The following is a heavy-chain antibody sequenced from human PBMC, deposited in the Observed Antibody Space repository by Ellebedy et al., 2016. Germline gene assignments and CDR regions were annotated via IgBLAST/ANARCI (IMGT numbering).Heavy chain of an antibody. CDR2: IYSDGTA. CDR1: GFTVSGNY. Sequence: GGSLRLSCAASGFTVSGNYMSWVRQAPGQGLEWVSLIYSDGTAYYADSVKGRFTISRDNSKNTLYLQMNSLRAEDTAVYYCAKDRDGGSQLFAYYHDYWGQGTLVTVSS. CDR3: AKDRDGGSQLFAYYHDY. J-gene: IGHJ4*02. V-gene: IGHV3-53*01. D-gene: IGHD3-10*01.